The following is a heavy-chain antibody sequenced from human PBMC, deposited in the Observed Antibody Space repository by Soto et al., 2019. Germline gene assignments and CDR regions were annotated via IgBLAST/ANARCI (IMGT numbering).Heavy chain of an antibody. Sequence: GGSLRLSCAASGFTFSSYSMNWVRQAPGKGLEWVSYISSSSSTIYYADSVKGRFTISRDNAKNLLYLQMNSLRDEDTAVYYCANLFHDFHDYWGQGTLVTVSS. J-gene: IGHJ4*02. D-gene: IGHD2-21*02. CDR1: GFTFSSYS. CDR3: ANLFHDFHDY. V-gene: IGHV3-48*02. CDR2: ISSSSSTI.